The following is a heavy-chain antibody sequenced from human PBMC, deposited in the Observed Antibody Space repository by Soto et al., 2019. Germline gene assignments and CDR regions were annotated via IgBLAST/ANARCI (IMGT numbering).Heavy chain of an antibody. Sequence: QITLKESGPTLVKPTQTLALTCTFSGFSLSTSGVGVSWIRQAPGQALQWLAVIYWDDDKRYRPSLKSRLTIIKDTSKTQVVLVMTNMDPVDTATYYCAHALRRRDCSGGRCYSFDYWGQGTLVTVSS. D-gene: IGHD2-15*01. J-gene: IGHJ4*02. V-gene: IGHV2-5*02. CDR2: IYWDDDK. CDR1: GFSLSTSGVG. CDR3: AHALRRRDCSGGRCYSFDY.